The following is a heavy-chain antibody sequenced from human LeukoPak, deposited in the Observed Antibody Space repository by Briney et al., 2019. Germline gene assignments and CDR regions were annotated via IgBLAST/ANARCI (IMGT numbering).Heavy chain of an antibody. CDR1: GFTFSSYG. J-gene: IGHJ4*02. Sequence: GGSLRLSCAASGFTFSSYGMHWVRQAPGKGLEWVAVISYDGSNKYYADSVKGRFTISRDNSKSALFLQMNSLRADDTAVYYCGKRGVSGPGDYWGQGTLVTVSS. D-gene: IGHD2-8*01. CDR2: ISYDGSNK. CDR3: GKRGVSGPGDY. V-gene: IGHV3-30*18.